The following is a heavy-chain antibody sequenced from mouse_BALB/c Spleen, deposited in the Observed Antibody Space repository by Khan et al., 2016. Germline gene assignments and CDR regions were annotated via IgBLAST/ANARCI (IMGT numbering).Heavy chain of an antibody. CDR2: ISYSGYT. J-gene: IGHJ3*01. V-gene: IGHV3-2*02. Sequence: EVQLQESGPGLVKPSQSLSLTCTVTGYSITSDYAWNWIRQFPGNKLEWMGYISYSGYTTYNPSLKSRISITRDTSKNQFFLQLNSVTTEDTATYYCPKGRRKAWFAYWGQGTLVTVSA. CDR3: PKGRRKAWFAY. CDR1: GYSITSDYA.